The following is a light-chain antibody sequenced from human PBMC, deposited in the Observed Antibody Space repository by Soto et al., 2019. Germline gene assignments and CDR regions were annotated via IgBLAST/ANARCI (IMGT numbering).Light chain of an antibody. Sequence: QSALTQPASVSGSPGQSITLSCTGTSSDVGGYNFVSWYQQHPGKAPKLMIYEVINRPSGVSNRFSGSKSGNTASLTISGLQAEDEADYYCSSYTSTSPYVFGTGTKLTVL. CDR3: SSYTSTSPYV. CDR2: EVI. J-gene: IGLJ1*01. CDR1: SSDVGGYNF. V-gene: IGLV2-14*01.